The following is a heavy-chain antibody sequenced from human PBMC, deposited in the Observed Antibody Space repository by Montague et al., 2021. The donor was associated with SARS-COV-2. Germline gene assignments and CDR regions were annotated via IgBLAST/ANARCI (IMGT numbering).Heavy chain of an antibody. CDR3: ARDYGDYGSGYYYGMDV. Sequence: SETLSLTCTVSGGSISSSSYYWGWIRRPPGKGLEWIGSIYYSGSTYYNPSLKSRVTISVDTSRNQFSLKLSSVTAADTAVYYCARDYGDYGSGYYYGMDVWGQGTLVTVSS. CDR2: IYYSGST. V-gene: IGHV4-39*07. J-gene: IGHJ6*02. D-gene: IGHD4-17*01. CDR1: GGSISSSSYY.